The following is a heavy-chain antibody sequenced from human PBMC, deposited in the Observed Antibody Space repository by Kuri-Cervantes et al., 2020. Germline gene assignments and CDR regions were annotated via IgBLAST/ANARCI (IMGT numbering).Heavy chain of an antibody. J-gene: IGHJ6*03. D-gene: IGHD3-3*01. CDR2: ISWNSGSI. V-gene: IGHV3-9*01. Sequence: GGSLRLSCAASGFTFDDYAMHWVRQAPGKGLEWVSGISWNSGSIGYADSVKGRFTISRDNAENSLYLQMNSLRAEDTAVYYCARGLSDFWSGYYSYYYYMDVWVKGTTVTVSS. CDR3: ARGLSDFWSGYYSYYYYMDV. CDR1: GFTFDDYA.